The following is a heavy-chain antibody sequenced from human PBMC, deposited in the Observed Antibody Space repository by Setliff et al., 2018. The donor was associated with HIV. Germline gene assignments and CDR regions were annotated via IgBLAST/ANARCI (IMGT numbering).Heavy chain of an antibody. CDR1: GFTFSKYF. V-gene: IGHV4-59*08. D-gene: IGHD3-10*01. J-gene: IGHJ4*02. Sequence: KPGGSLRLSCAASGFTFSKYFMNWVRQPPGKGLEWIGNIYYSGSTYYNPSLKTRVTISVDGSKNQFSLKLKSVTAADTAVYYCARWHPPYGFWEEDYWGQGTLVTVSS. CDR2: IYYSGST. CDR3: ARWHPPYGFWEEDY.